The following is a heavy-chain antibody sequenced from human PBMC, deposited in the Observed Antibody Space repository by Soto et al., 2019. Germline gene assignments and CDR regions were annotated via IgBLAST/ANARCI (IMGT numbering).Heavy chain of an antibody. J-gene: IGHJ6*02. V-gene: IGHV5-51*01. CDR3: AIHNGTTTGMDV. CDR1: GYSFTTYW. Sequence: PGESLKISCQGSGYSFTTYWIAWVRQMPGKGLGWMGIIYPGDSDTRYSPSFQGQVTMSADKSISTAYLQWSSLKASDTAIYYCAIHNGTTTGMDVWGQGTTVTVSS. D-gene: IGHD1-7*01. CDR2: IYPGDSDT.